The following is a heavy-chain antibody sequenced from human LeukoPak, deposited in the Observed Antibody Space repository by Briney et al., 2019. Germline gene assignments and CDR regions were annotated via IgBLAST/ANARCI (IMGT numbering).Heavy chain of an antibody. CDR2: ISSSSSTI. V-gene: IGHV3-48*01. D-gene: IGHD3-22*01. CDR1: GFTFSSYS. J-gene: IGHJ4*02. CDR3: ARDLRYYDSSGAKPDDY. Sequence: PGGSLRRSCAASGFTFSSYSMNWVRQAPGKGLEWVSYISSSSSTIYYADSVKGRFTISRDNAKNSLYLQMNSLRAEDTAVYYCARDLRYYDSSGAKPDDYWGQGTLVTVSS.